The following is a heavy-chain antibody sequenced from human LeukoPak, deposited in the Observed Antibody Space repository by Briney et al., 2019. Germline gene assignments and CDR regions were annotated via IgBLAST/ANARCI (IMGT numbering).Heavy chain of an antibody. V-gene: IGHV4-34*01. J-gene: IGHJ4*01. CDR2: INHSGST. Sequence: SEPLSLTCAVYGGSFSGYYWSWIRQPPGKGLEWIGEINHSGSTNYNPSLKSRVNISVDTSKNQFSLKLSSVTAADTAVYYCARRAEIVATDRWGQGTLVTVSS. CDR1: GGSFSGYY. CDR3: ARRAEIVATDR. D-gene: IGHD5-12*01.